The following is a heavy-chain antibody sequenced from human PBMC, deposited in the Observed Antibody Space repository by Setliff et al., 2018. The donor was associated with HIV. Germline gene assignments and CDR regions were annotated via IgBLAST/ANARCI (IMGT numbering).Heavy chain of an antibody. CDR2: ISGSSSYI. CDR1: GFTLSNTY. Sequence: GGSLRLSCAASGFTLSNTYMAWVRQAPGKELEWVSSISGSSSYIYYSDSVRGRFTISRDNAKNSLYLQMNSLRAEDTAVYYYARDKYYFDSTGYYFDAFDLWGRGTMVTVSS. J-gene: IGHJ3*01. D-gene: IGHD3-22*01. V-gene: IGHV3-21*01. CDR3: ARDKYYFDSTGYYFDAFDL.